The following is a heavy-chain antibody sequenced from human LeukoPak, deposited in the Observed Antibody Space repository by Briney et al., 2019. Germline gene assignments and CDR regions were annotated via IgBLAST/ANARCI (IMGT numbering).Heavy chain of an antibody. CDR1: GSTFTNYW. D-gene: IGHD2-21*02. CDR2: IYPGDSDT. J-gene: IGHJ4*02. V-gene: IGHV5-51*01. CDR3: ARQTGVVTSVIDS. Sequence: AGESLKISCKASGSTFTNYWIAWVRQMPGKGLEWMGIIYPGDSDTRYSPSFQGQATISADKSINTAYLHWSSLEASDTAMYYCARQTGVVTSVIDSWGQGTLVTVSS.